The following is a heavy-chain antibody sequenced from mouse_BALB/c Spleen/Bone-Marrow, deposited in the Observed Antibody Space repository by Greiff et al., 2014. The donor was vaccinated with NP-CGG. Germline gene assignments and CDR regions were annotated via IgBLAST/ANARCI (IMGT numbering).Heavy chain of an antibody. CDR3: VRSGSSSGYFDY. Sequence: ESGGGLVQPGGSRKLSCAASGFTFSSFGMHWVRQAPEKGLEWVAYISSGSSTIYYGDTVMGRFTISRDNPKNTLFLQMTSLRSEDTATYYCVRSGSSSGYFDYWGQGTTLTVSS. J-gene: IGHJ2*01. D-gene: IGHD1-1*01. CDR1: GFTFSSFG. CDR2: ISSGSSTI. V-gene: IGHV5-17*02.